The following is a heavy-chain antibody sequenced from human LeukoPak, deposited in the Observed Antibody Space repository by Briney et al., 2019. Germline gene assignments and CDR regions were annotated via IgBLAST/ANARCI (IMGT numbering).Heavy chain of an antibody. V-gene: IGHV3-74*01. Sequence: GGSLRLSCAASGFTFSNYWMHWVRQAPGKGLVWVSRINSDGSSTIYADSVKGRFTISRDNSKNTLYLQMNSLRAEDTAVYFCAKGSRDGYNSGVYWGQGTLVTVSS. CDR2: INSDGSST. J-gene: IGHJ4*02. CDR3: AKGSRDGYNSGVY. D-gene: IGHD5-24*01. CDR1: GFTFSNYW.